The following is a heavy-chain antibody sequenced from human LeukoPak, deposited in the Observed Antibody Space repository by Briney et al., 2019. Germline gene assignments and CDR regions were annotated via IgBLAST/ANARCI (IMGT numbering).Heavy chain of an antibody. CDR3: ARAPAGCGGTCAFDY. CDR1: GGSISNSF. Sequence: SETLSLTCTVSGGSISNSFWSWIRQPAGKGLEWLGRIYTSGRTNYNPSLKSRVTMSLDTSKQQISLKLASVTAADTAVYYCARAPAGCGGTCAFDYWGQGALVTVSS. J-gene: IGHJ4*02. CDR2: IYTSGRT. D-gene: IGHD2-15*01. V-gene: IGHV4-4*07.